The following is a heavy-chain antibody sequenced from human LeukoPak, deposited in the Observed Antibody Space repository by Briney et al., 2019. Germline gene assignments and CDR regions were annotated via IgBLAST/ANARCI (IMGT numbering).Heavy chain of an antibody. V-gene: IGHV3-48*01. CDR1: GFTFSSYS. Sequence: GGSLRLSCAASGFTFSSYSMNWVRQAPGKGLEWVSYISSGSSTIYYADSVKGRFTISRDNAKNSLYLQMNSLRAEDTAVYYCARAIFSFGGRDFDYWGQGTLVTVSS. D-gene: IGHD3-16*01. J-gene: IGHJ4*02. CDR2: ISSGSSTI. CDR3: ARAIFSFGGRDFDY.